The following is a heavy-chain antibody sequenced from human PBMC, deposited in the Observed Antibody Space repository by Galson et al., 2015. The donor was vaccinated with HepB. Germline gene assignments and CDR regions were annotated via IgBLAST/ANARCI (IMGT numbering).Heavy chain of an antibody. Sequence: TLSLTCTVSGGSISSSSYYWGWIRQPPGKGLEWIGSIYYSGSTYYNPSLKSRVTISVDTSKNQFSLKLSSVTAADTAVYYCARYCSSTNCLRLDAFDIWGQGTMVTVSS. CDR2: IYYSGST. CDR1: GGSISSSSYY. J-gene: IGHJ3*02. CDR3: ARYCSSTNCLRLDAFDI. D-gene: IGHD2-2*01. V-gene: IGHV4-39*07.